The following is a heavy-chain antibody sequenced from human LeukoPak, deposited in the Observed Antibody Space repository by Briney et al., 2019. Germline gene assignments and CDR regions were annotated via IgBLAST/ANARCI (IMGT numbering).Heavy chain of an antibody. D-gene: IGHD3-10*01. CDR2: ISAYNGNT. J-gene: IGHJ6*03. Sequence: ASVKVSCTASGYTFTSYGISWVRQAPGQGLEWMGWISAYNGNTNYAQKLQGRVTMTTDTSTSTAYMELSSLRSEDTAVYYCAIHYYGSGSPLYYMDVWGKGTTVTISS. CDR1: GYTFTSYG. CDR3: AIHYYGSGSPLYYMDV. V-gene: IGHV1-18*01.